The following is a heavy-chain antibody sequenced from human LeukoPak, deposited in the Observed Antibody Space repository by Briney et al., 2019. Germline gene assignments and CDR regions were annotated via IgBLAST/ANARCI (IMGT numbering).Heavy chain of an antibody. CDR1: EFKFDKHW. D-gene: IGHD3-22*01. J-gene: IGHJ4*02. V-gene: IGHV3-7*01. CDR2: IEEDGSEK. Sequence: GGSLRLSCVASEFKFDKHWMAWVRQAPGKGLEWVANIEEDGSEKKYMDSVRGRFTISRDNTHNSLFLEMSSLRAEDTAVYYCARSRYYSDSSDLFSWNYWGQGTLVTVSS. CDR3: ARSRYYSDSSDLFSWNY.